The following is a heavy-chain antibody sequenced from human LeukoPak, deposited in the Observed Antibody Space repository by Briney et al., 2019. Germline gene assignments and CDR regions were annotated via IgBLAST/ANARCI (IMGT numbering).Heavy chain of an antibody. J-gene: IGHJ5*02. CDR3: ARGQSYVVTFGGVINWFDP. D-gene: IGHD3-16*01. CDR2: MNPNSGNT. V-gene: IGHV1-8*01. CDR1: GYTFTSYD. Sequence: ASVKVSCKASGYTFTSYDNNWVRQATGQGLEWMGWMNPNSGNTGYAQKFQGRVTMTRNTSISTAYMELSSLRSEDTAVYYCARGQSYVVTFGGVINWFDPWGQGTLVTVSS.